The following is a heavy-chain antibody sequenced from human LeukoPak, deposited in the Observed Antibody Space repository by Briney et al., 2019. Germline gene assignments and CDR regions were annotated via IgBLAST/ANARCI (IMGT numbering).Heavy chain of an antibody. CDR2: IIAIFGTA. J-gene: IGHJ4*02. CDR1: GGTFSSYA. D-gene: IGHD6-19*01. CDR3: ARAFISGWYPFDY. V-gene: IGHV1-69*05. Sequence: SVKVSCKASGGTFSSYAISWVRQAPGQGLECRGRIIAIFGTANYAQKFQGRVTITTDESTSTASMEVSSLRSEDTGVYYCARAFISGWYPFDYWGQGTLVTVSS.